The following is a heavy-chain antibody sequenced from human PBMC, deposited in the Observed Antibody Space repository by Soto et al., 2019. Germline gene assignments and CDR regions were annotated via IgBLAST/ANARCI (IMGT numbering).Heavy chain of an antibody. D-gene: IGHD3-10*01. CDR1: GGSFSGYY. V-gene: IGHV4-34*01. CDR3: ARTRFGELSHIDY. CDR2: INHSGST. J-gene: IGHJ4*02. Sequence: QVQLQQWGAGLLKPSETLSLTCAVYGGSFSGYYWSWIRQPPGKGLEWIGEINHSGSTNYNPSLKCRVTISVDTSKNQFSLKLSSVTAADTSVYYCARTRFGELSHIDYWGQGTLVTVSS.